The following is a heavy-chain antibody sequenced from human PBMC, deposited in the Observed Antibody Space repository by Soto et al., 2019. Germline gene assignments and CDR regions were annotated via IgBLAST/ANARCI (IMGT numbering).Heavy chain of an antibody. CDR1: GFTFDDYT. CDR2: ISWDGGST. V-gene: IGHV3-43*01. D-gene: IGHD3-3*01. Sequence: GGSLRLSCAASGFTFDDYTMHWVRQAPGKGLEWVSLISWDGGSTYYADSVKGRFTISRDNSKNSLYLQMNSLRTEDTALYYCAKDGLRGAYDFLSGYPGVWGQGTMVTVSS. CDR3: AKDGLRGAYDFLSGYPGV. J-gene: IGHJ4*02.